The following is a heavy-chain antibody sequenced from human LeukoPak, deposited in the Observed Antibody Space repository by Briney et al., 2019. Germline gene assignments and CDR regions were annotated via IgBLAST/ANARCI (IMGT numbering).Heavy chain of an antibody. CDR1: GFTFSTYG. J-gene: IGHJ6*02. Sequence: PGGSLRLSCAASGFTFSTYGMTWVPQAPGKALEWVSYISRSGSTIYYADSVRGRFTISRDNAKNSLYLQMNSLRAEDTAVYYCAKDQPGGYYYARAGMDVWGQGTTVTVFS. CDR3: AKDQPGGYYYARAGMDV. D-gene: IGHD3-22*01. CDR2: ISRSGSTI. V-gene: IGHV3-48*01.